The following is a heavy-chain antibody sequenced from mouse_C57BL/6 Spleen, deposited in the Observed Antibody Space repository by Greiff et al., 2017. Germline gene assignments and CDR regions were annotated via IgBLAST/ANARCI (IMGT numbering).Heavy chain of an antibody. CDR3: ARGGISTTGVGLDY. CDR2: IDPNDSST. Sequence: QVQLQQPGPELVKPGASVKLSCKASGYTFTNYNMHWVKQSPGQGLEWIGVIDPNDSSTNYNHKFKGKATLTVDTSSSTAYMQLSSLTSEDSAVYYCARGGISTTGVGLDYWGQGTTLTVSS. CDR1: GYTFTNYN. J-gene: IGHJ2*01. V-gene: IGHV1-59*01. D-gene: IGHD1-1*01.